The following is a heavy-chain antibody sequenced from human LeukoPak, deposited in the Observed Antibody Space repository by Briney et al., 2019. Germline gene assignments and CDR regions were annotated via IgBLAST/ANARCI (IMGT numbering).Heavy chain of an antibody. J-gene: IGHJ4*02. V-gene: IGHV4-38-2*01. CDR3: ARPISAQGYFGVVID. Sequence: SETLSLTCAVSGYSISRSSYWGWLRQTPGKGLAWMGYIYHSGSPYYNPSLKSRVTISVDTYTDQFSLKLSSVTAADTVVYYCARPISAQGYFGVVIDWGQGTLVTVSS. CDR2: IYHSGSP. D-gene: IGHD3-3*01. CDR1: GYSISRSSY.